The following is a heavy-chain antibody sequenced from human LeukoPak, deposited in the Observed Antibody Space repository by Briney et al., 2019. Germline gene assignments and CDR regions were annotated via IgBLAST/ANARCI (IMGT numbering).Heavy chain of an antibody. V-gene: IGHV4-39*07. CDR1: GGSISSSNYY. CDR3: ARTRVPGSYSPKGPFDY. CDR2: MYYSGSI. J-gene: IGHJ4*02. D-gene: IGHD1-26*01. Sequence: PSQTLSLTCTVSGGSISSSNYYWGWIRQPPSKGLEWIGSMYYSGSIFYNPSLKSRVTISINTSKNQFSLKVSSVTAADTAVYYCARTRVPGSYSPKGPFDYWGQGTLVTVSS.